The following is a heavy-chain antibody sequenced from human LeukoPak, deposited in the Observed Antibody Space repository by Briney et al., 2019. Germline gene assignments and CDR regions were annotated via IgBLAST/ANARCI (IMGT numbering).Heavy chain of an antibody. D-gene: IGHD3-3*01. Sequence: GGSLRLSCAASEFTFSTYGMSWVRQAPGKGLEWVSGINYSGDSTYYADPVKGRFTISRDNSKNTLYLQMNSLRVEDTAVYYCAKHSWWSGYFYFLPFDYWGQGTLVTVSS. CDR3: AKHSWWSGYFYFLPFDY. CDR1: EFTFSTYG. J-gene: IGHJ4*02. V-gene: IGHV3-23*01. CDR2: INYSGDST.